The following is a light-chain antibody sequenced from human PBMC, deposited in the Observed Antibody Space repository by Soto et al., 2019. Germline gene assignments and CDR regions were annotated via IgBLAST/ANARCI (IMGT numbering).Light chain of an antibody. V-gene: IGKV3-15*01. Sequence: TQSPDPRSLCPGERAALSCRASESVSSRSLVWYQQKPGQAPRPLIYGASTRATGIPARFSGSGSGTEFTLTISSLQSEDFAVYYCQQYNTWPPCTFGQGTKVDIK. J-gene: IGKJ1*01. CDR2: GAS. CDR3: QQYNTWPPCT. CDR1: ESVSSRS.